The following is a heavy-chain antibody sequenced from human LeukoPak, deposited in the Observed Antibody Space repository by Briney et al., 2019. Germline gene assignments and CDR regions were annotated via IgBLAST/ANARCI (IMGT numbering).Heavy chain of an antibody. J-gene: IGHJ4*02. D-gene: IGHD3-3*01. V-gene: IGHV3-23*01. CDR2: ISGSGGST. Sequence: GGSPRLSCAASGFTFSSYAMSWVRQAPGKGLEWVSAISGSGGSTYYADSVKGRFTISRDNSMNTLYLQMNSLRAEDTAVYYCAKPLTFFGVVITGGKGPLVPVS. CDR3: AKPLTFFGVVIT. CDR1: GFTFSSYA.